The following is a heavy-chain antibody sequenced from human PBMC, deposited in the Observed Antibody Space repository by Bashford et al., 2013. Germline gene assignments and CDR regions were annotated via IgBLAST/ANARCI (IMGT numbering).Heavy chain of an antibody. Sequence: ASVKVSCKASGYTFTSYGISWVRQAPGQGLEWMGWISAYNGNTNYAQKFQGRVTMTEDTSTNTAYMELSSLRSEDTAVYYCATGRGYSYGHIYYFDYWGQGTLVTVSS. D-gene: IGHD5-18*01. CDR2: ISAYNGNT. CDR1: GYTFTSYG. J-gene: IGHJ4*02. CDR3: ATGRGYSYGHIYYFDY. V-gene: IGHV1-18*04.